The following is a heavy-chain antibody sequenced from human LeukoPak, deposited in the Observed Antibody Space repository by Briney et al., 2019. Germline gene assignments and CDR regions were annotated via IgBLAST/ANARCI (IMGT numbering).Heavy chain of an antibody. CDR3: ARHAYYYESSGYFYPFHY. J-gene: IGHJ4*02. V-gene: IGHV4-39*01. D-gene: IGHD3-22*01. CDR2: LNYGGST. CDR1: GDSISTSSYY. Sequence: SETLSLTCTVSGDSISTSSYYWGWIRQPPGKELEWIGALNYGGSTYYNPSLKTRVTISVDPSKNQFSLRLHSVTAADTAVYYCARHAYYYESSGYFYPFHYWGQGTLLTVSS.